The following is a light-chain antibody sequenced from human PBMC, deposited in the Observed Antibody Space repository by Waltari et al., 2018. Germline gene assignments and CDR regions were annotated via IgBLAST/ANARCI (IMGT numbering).Light chain of an antibody. J-gene: IGKJ4*01. V-gene: IGKV4-1*01. Sequence: DIVMTQSPDSLAVSLGERATINCKSSQNVLYSSNHKNYLAWYQHKPGQPPKLLIYWASTRESGVPDRFSGSGSGTDFALTISRLQAEDVAVYYCQQYYSFPVTFGGGTKVEIK. CDR3: QQYYSFPVT. CDR2: WAS. CDR1: QNVLYSSNHKNY.